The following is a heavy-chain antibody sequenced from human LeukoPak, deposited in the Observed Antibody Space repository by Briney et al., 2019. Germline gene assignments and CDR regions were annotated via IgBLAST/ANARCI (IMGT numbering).Heavy chain of an antibody. CDR3: ARDPGLQKPLNWFDP. D-gene: IGHD4-11*01. CDR2: IYYSGST. Sequence: SGTLSLTCAVSSGSINSTSWWTWVRQPPGKGLEWIGYIYYSGSTSYNPSLKSRVTISVDTSKNQFSLKLSSVTAADTAVYYCARDPGLQKPLNWFDPWGQGTLVTVSS. V-gene: IGHV4-4*02. J-gene: IGHJ5*02. CDR1: SGSINSTSW.